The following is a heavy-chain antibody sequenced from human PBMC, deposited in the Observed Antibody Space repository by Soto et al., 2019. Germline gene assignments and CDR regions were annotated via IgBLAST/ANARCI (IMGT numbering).Heavy chain of an antibody. CDR1: GYTFSNFG. Sequence: QVHLVQSGAEVKKPGASVKVSCKASGYTFSNFGIVWLRQAPGQGLEWMGWISVYSGNTKYAQRLQCRVSLTTDTFMSTAHMELTRLRADDTAVYYCARGKGDYGVYFDYWGQGTLVTVSS. CDR3: ARGKGDYGVYFDY. D-gene: IGHD4-17*01. CDR2: ISVYSGNT. J-gene: IGHJ4*02. V-gene: IGHV1-18*01.